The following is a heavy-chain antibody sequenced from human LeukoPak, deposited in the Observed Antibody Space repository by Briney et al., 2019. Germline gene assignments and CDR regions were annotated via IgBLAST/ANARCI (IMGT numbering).Heavy chain of an antibody. J-gene: IGHJ4*02. CDR2: IRYDGSNK. CDR3: AKDFRYCSSTSCYTGDY. D-gene: IGHD2-2*02. Sequence: GGSLRLSCAASGFTFSSYGMHWVRQAPGKGLEWVAFIRYDGSNKYYADSVKGRFTISRDNSKNTLYLQMNSLRAEDTAVYYCAKDFRYCSSTSCYTGDYWGQGTLVTVSS. V-gene: IGHV3-30*02. CDR1: GFTFSSYG.